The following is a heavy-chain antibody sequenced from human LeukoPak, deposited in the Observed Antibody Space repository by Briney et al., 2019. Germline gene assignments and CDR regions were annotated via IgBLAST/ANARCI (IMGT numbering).Heavy chain of an antibody. CDR3: TRPVAGYYFEY. J-gene: IGHJ4*02. CDR2: VRSKNYGGTT. CDR1: GFSFSDYA. D-gene: IGHD6-19*01. Sequence: GGSLRLSCAGSGFSFSDYAMSWVRQAPGKGLEWLGFVRSKNYGGTTDYAASVKGRITISRDDSKSIVYLQMNGLKTEDTAVYYCTRPVAGYYFEYWGQGTLVTVSS. V-gene: IGHV3-49*04.